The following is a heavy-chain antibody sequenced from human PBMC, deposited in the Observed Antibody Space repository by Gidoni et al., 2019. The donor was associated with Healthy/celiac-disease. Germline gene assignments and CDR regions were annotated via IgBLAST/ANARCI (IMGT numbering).Heavy chain of an antibody. J-gene: IGHJ4*02. D-gene: IGHD4-17*01. CDR1: GFTFGSYE. CDR3: ARDDEGGDDYGDYAFDY. Sequence: EVQLVESGGGLVPHGGSLRLSCAASGFTFGSYEMNWGRQAPGKGLEWVSYISRSCITIYYADSVKGRFTISRDNAKNSLYLQMNSLRAEDTAVYYCARDDEGGDDYGDYAFDYWGQGTLVTVSS. CDR2: ISRSCITI. V-gene: IGHV3-48*03.